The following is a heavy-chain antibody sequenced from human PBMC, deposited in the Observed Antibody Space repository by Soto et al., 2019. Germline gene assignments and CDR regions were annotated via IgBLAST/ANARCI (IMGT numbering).Heavy chain of an antibody. J-gene: IGHJ4*02. D-gene: IGHD1-26*01. Sequence: SETLSLTCAVSGYSISGGYYWGWIRQPPGKGLEWTGSINHSGSTYYNPSLKSRVTISVDTSKNQFSLKLSSVTAADTAVYYCARLVGGTTIDYWGQGTLVTVSS. CDR2: INHSGST. CDR3: ARLVGGTTIDY. CDR1: GYSISGGYY. V-gene: IGHV4-38-2*01.